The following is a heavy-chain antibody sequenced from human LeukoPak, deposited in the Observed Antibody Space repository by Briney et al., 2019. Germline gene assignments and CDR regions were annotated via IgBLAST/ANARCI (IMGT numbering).Heavy chain of an antibody. CDR1: GFTFNTYH. V-gene: IGHV3-30*02. J-gene: IGHJ6*03. Sequence: PGGSLRLSCVASGFTFNTYHMNWVRQAPGKGLEWVAFIRYDGSNKYYADSVKGRFTISRDNSKNTLYLQMNSLRAEDTAVYYCVRRDQGYYDSSGYYYYYYYMDVWGKGTTVTVSS. D-gene: IGHD3-22*01. CDR2: IRYDGSNK. CDR3: VRRDQGYYDSSGYYYYYYYMDV.